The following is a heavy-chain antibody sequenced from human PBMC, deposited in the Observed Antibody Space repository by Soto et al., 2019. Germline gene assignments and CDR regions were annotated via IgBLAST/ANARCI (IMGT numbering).Heavy chain of an antibody. CDR3: TRTERFAPSRFDP. CDR2: VNHSGEA. CDR1: GGSFRNYY. J-gene: IGHJ5*02. V-gene: IGHV4-34*01. Sequence: SETLSLTCGVYGGSFRNYYWIWVRQPPGKGLEWIGEVNHSGEATYNPSLQSRITISLDTSNNQFSLKMTSVTAADTAMYFCTRTERFAPSRFDPWGQGTLVTVSS. D-gene: IGHD3-10*01.